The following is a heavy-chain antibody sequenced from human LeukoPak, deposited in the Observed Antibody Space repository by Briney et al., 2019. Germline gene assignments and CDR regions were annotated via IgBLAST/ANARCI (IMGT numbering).Heavy chain of an antibody. D-gene: IGHD3-22*01. CDR1: GGSISSSTYC. Sequence: SETLSLTCTVSGGSISSSTYCWDWIRQAPGKGLEWIGSILYGGNTNYNPSLKSRVTMSVDTSKNQFSLKLTSVTAADTAVYYCARDRDYFDTSGFWGVFDHWGQGTLVTVSS. V-gene: IGHV4-39*07. CDR2: ILYGGNT. J-gene: IGHJ4*02. CDR3: ARDRDYFDTSGFWGVFDH.